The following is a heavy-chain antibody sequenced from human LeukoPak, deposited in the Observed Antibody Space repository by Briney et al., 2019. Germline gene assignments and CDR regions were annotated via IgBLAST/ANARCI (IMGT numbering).Heavy chain of an antibody. CDR1: GYTFTGYY. Sequence: ASVKVSCKASGYTFTGYYMHWVRQAPGQGLEWMGWINPNSGGTNYAQKFQGRVTMARDTSISTAYMELSRLRSDDTGVYYCARADRDGYTFDYWGQGTLVTVSS. CDR2: INPNSGGT. J-gene: IGHJ4*02. CDR3: ARADRDGYTFDY. V-gene: IGHV1-2*02. D-gene: IGHD5-24*01.